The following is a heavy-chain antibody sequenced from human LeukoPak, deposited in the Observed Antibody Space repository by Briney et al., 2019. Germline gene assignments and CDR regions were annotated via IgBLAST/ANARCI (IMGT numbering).Heavy chain of an antibody. CDR1: GGSISSYY. J-gene: IGHJ6*02. D-gene: IGHD3-10*01. V-gene: IGHV4-59*12. Sequence: SETLSLTCTVSGGSISSYYWSWIRQPPGKGLEWIGYIYYSGSTNYNPSLKSRVTISVDTSKNQFSLKLNSVTAADTAVYYCARVPYGGSGSLLRPYYYYGMDVWGQGTTVTVSS. CDR2: IYYSGST. CDR3: ARVPYGGSGSLLRPYYYYGMDV.